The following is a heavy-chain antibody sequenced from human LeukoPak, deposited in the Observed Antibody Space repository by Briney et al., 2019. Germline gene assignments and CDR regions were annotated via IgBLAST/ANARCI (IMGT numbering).Heavy chain of an antibody. Sequence: ASVKVSCKASGGTFSSFGISWVRQTPGQGLEWMGGIIPIFGTANYAQKFQGRVTITADKSTSTAYMELSSLRSEDTAVYYCARGSLQVAGSQHWFDPWGQGTLVTVSS. CDR2: IIPIFGTA. V-gene: IGHV1-69*06. J-gene: IGHJ5*02. CDR1: GGTFSSFG. CDR3: ARGSLQVAGSQHWFDP. D-gene: IGHD6-19*01.